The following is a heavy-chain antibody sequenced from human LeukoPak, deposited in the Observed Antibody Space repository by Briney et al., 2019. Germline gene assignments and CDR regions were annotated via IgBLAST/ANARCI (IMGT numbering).Heavy chain of an antibody. CDR2: INHSGST. CDR1: GGSFSGYY. Sequence: SETLSLTCAVYGGSFSGYYWSWIRQPPGKGLEWIGEINHSGSTNYNPSLKSRVTISVDTSKNQFSLKLSSVTAADTAVYYCARLRRSSSWYDAGFDIWGQGTMVTVSS. CDR3: ARLRRSSSWYDAGFDI. D-gene: IGHD6-13*01. V-gene: IGHV4-34*01. J-gene: IGHJ3*02.